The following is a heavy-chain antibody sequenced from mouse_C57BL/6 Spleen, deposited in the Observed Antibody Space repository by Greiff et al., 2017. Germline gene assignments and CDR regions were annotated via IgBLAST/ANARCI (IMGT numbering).Heavy chain of an antibody. D-gene: IGHD1-1*01. CDR2: LDPSDSYT. Sequence: QVQLKQPGAELVKPGASVKLSCKASGYTFTSYWMQWVKQRPGQGLEWIGELDPSDSYTNYNQKFKGKATLTVDTSSSTAYMQLSSLTSEDSAVYYCARRGIITTVDYFDYWGQGTTLTVSS. J-gene: IGHJ2*01. CDR3: ARRGIITTVDYFDY. CDR1: GYTFTSYW. V-gene: IGHV1-50*01.